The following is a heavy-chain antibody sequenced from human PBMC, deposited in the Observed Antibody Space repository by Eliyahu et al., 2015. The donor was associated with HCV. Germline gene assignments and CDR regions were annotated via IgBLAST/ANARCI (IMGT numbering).Heavy chain of an antibody. J-gene: IGHJ1*01. D-gene: IGHD4-17*01. Sequence: EVQLVESGGGLVQPGGSLRLSCAASGFIFSRYSMNWVRQAPGKGLEWVSYISSSSRTIYYADSVKGRFTISRDNGMNSLYLQMNSLRAEDTAVYYCATDFGEHGEYFQDWGQGTLVTVSS. CDR3: ATDFGEHGEYFQD. CDR1: GFIFSRYS. V-gene: IGHV3-48*04. CDR2: ISSSSRTI.